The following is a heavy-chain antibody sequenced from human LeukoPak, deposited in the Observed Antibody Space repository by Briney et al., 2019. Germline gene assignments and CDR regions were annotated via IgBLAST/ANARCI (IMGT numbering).Heavy chain of an antibody. CDR2: MKEDGSQE. CDR3: ARAPGVAAPYYYYGMDV. Sequence: GGSLRLSCAASGFTFSHYWMTWVRQAPGKGLEWVANMKEDGSQETYVDSVKGRFTISRDNAKNSLYLQMNSLRAEDTAVYYCARAPGVAAPYYYYGMDVWGQGTTVTVSS. V-gene: IGHV3-7*01. J-gene: IGHJ6*02. D-gene: IGHD3-10*01. CDR1: GFTFSHYW.